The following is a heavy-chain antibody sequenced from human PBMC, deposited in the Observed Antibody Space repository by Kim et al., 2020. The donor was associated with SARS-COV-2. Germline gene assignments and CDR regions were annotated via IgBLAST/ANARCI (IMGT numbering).Heavy chain of an antibody. V-gene: IGHV3-74*01. Sequence: GGSLRLSCAASGFTLSDYWMHWVRQAPGKGLVWVSLTSRDGSTAYADSVKGRFTISRDNAKNTVSLQMNSLRADDTAVYSCARAGSGGSFPTWGQGTLAT. CDR1: GFTLSDYW. J-gene: IGHJ5*02. D-gene: IGHD2-15*01. CDR3: ARAGSGGSFPT. CDR2: TSRDGST.